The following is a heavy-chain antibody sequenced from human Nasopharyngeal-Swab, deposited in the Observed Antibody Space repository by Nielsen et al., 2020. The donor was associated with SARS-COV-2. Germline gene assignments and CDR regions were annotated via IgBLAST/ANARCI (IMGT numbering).Heavy chain of an antibody. CDR2: ISSSSYI. J-gene: IGHJ4*02. CDR3: ARDSGIKWFGEGDY. D-gene: IGHD3-10*01. CDR1: GGSISSSSYY. Sequence: GGSLRLSCTVSGGSISSSSYYWGWIRQPPGKGLEWVSSISSSSYIYYADSVKGRFTISRDNAKNSLYLQMNSLRAEDTAVYYCARDSGIKWFGEGDYWGQGTLVTVSS. V-gene: IGHV3-69-1*01.